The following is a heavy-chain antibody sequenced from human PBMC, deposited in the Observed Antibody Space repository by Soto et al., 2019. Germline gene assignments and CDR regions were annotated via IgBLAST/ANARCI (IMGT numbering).Heavy chain of an antibody. CDR3: TAGRQKRGAQPFDF. CDR2: LKSKTDGGTT. J-gene: IGHJ4*02. V-gene: IGHV3-15*07. CDR1: GFTFGDSP. Sequence: EVQLVESGGGLVEPGGSLRLSCAASGFTFGDSPMNWVRQAPGRGLEWVGRLKSKTDGGTTDFAAPVKGRFTISRDESKNTLNLQMDSLRIEDTAIYYCTAGRQKRGAQPFDFWGQGTLVTVSS. D-gene: IGHD1-1*01.